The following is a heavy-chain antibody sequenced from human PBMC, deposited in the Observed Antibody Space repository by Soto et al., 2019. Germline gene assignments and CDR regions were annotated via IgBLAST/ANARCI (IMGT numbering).Heavy chain of an antibody. Sequence: QVQLVQSGAEVKKPGSSVKVSCKASGGTFSSYAISWVRQAPGQGLEWMGGIIPIFGTANYAQKFQGRVTITADESTSTAYMELSSLRSEDTAVYYCARGHKWIQLWLRSISYDYYGMDVWGQGTTVTVSS. D-gene: IGHD5-18*01. V-gene: IGHV1-69*01. J-gene: IGHJ6*02. CDR1: GGTFSSYA. CDR3: ARGHKWIQLWLRSISYDYYGMDV. CDR2: IIPIFGTA.